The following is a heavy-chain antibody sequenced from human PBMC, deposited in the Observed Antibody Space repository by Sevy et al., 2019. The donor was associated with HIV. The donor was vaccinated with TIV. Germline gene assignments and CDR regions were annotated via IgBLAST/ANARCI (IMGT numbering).Heavy chain of an antibody. D-gene: IGHD3-22*01. CDR2: ISYDGSNK. CDR3: ARGEQDSSGYYYYYYYYYGMDV. Sequence: GGSLRLSCAASGFTFSSYAMHWVRQAPGKGLEWVAVISYDGSNKYYADSVKGRFTISRDNSKNTLYLQMNSLRAEDTAGYYCARGEQDSSGYYYYYYYYYGMDVWGQGTTVTVSS. J-gene: IGHJ6*02. CDR1: GFTFSSYA. V-gene: IGHV3-30-3*01.